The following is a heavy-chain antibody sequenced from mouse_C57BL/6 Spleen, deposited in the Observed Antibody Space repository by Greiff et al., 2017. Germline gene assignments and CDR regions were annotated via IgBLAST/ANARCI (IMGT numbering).Heavy chain of an antibody. Sequence: QVQLKESGAELARPGASVKMSCKASGYTFTSYTMHWVKQRPGQGLEWIGYINPSSGYTKYNQKFKDKATLTADKSSSTAYMQLSSLTSEDSAVYYCAKEVWEAPYYVMDYWGQGTSVTVSS. V-gene: IGHV1-4*01. D-gene: IGHD1-3*01. J-gene: IGHJ4*01. CDR1: GYTFTSYT. CDR2: INPSSGYT. CDR3: AKEVWEAPYYVMDY.